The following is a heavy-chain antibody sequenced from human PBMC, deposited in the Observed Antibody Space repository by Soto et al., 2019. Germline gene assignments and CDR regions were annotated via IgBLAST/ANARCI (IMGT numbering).Heavy chain of an antibody. V-gene: IGHV1-3*01. CDR2: INAGNGNT. Sequence: GASVKVSCKASGYTFTSYAMHWVRQAPGQRLEWMGWINAGNGNTKYSQKFQGRVTITRDTSASTAYMELSSLRSEDTAVYYCARHGDSSSTYNGWFDPWGQGTLVTVSS. CDR3: ARHGDSSSTYNGWFDP. CDR1: GYTFTSYA. J-gene: IGHJ5*02. D-gene: IGHD6-6*01.